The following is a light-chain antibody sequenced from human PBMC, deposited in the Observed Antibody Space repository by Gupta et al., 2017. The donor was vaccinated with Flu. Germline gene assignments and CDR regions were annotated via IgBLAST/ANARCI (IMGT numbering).Light chain of an antibody. V-gene: IGLV2-18*02. Sequence: SATISCTGTSNDVAAYDRVSWYQQAPGTAPKLMIYEVTNRPSGVPDRFSGSKSGNTASLTISGLQAEDEADYFCASYTTANTLVFGGGTKLTLL. CDR1: SNDVAAYDR. J-gene: IGLJ2*01. CDR3: ASYTTANTLV. CDR2: EVT.